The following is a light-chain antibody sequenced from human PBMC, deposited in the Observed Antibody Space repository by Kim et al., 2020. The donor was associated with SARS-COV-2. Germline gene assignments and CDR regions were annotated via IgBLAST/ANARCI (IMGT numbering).Light chain of an antibody. Sequence: ASVGDRVTITCRASQGISNYLAWYQQKPGKVPKLLIYDASALQCGVPSRFSGSGSGTDFTLTISSLQPDDVATYYCQKYNRYPFTFGQGTKVDIK. CDR2: DAS. CDR1: QGISNY. J-gene: IGKJ1*01. V-gene: IGKV1-27*01. CDR3: QKYNRYPFT.